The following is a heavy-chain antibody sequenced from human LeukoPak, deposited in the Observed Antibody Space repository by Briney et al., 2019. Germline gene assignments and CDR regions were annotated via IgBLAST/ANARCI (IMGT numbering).Heavy chain of an antibody. CDR1: GGSISSYY. CDR2: IYTSGST. CDR3: ARQRYYDSSGYYSN. V-gene: IGHV4-4*09. D-gene: IGHD3-22*01. Sequence: SETLSLTCTVSGGSISSYYWSWIRQPPGKGLEWIGYIYTSGSTNYNPSLKSRVTISVDTSKNQFSLKLSSVTAADTAVYYCARQRYYDSSGYYSNWGQGTLVTVSS. J-gene: IGHJ4*02.